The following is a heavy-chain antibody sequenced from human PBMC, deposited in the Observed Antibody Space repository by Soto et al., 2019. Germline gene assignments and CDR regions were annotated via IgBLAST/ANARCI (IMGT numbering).Heavy chain of an antibody. Sequence: QVQLEQSGAEVKKPGSSVKVSCKASGGTFSSYTISWVRQAPGQELEWMGRISPILGIANYEQKFQGSVTITAVKSTNIAYMELTSLRCDDSAVYYCGRVLLWLLLLLVLGFFQLRGQGTLV. V-gene: IGHV1-69*02. D-gene: IGHD2-15*01. CDR2: ISPILGIA. CDR1: GGTFSSYT. J-gene: IGHJ1*01. CDR3: GRVLLWLLLLLVLGFFQL.